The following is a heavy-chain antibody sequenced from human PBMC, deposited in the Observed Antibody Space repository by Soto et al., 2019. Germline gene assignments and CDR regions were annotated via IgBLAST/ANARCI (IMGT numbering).Heavy chain of an antibody. CDR3: ARGGGTAAAGTNWFDP. CDR2: IYYSGST. V-gene: IGHV4-59*01. Sequence: SETLSLTCTVSGGSISSYYWSWIRQPPGKGLEWIGYIYYSGSTNYNPSLKSRVTISVDTSKNQFSLKLSSVTAADTAVYYCARGGGTAAAGTNWFDPWGQGTLVTVSS. CDR1: GGSISSYY. D-gene: IGHD6-13*01. J-gene: IGHJ5*02.